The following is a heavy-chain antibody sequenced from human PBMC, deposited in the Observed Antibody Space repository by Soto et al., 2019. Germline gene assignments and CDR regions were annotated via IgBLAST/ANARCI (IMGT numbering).Heavy chain of an antibody. Sequence: EVQLVESGGGLVKPGGSLRLSCAASGFTFSSYWMHWVRQAPGKGLVWVSRINSDGSSTNYADSVKGRFTISRDNAKNTLYLQMNSLRAEDTAVYYCARLGTTGNKYYYYGMDVWGQGTTVTVSS. J-gene: IGHJ6*02. CDR3: ARLGTTGNKYYYYGMDV. CDR1: GFTFSSYW. D-gene: IGHD1-1*01. V-gene: IGHV3-74*01. CDR2: INSDGSST.